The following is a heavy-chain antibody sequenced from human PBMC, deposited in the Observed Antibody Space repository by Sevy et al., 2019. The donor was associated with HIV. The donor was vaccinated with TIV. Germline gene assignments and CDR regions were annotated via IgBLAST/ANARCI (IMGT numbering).Heavy chain of an antibody. CDR3: TNTGNGFDY. Sequence: ASVKVSCKASGYTFTGYYMHWVRRAPGQGLGWVGWINPNSGGTNYAQKFQGRVTMTRDTSINTAYMELSSLRPDDTAIYYCTNTGNGFDYWGQGTLVTVSS. D-gene: IGHD2-8*01. CDR2: INPNSGGT. V-gene: IGHV1-2*02. CDR1: GYTFTGYY. J-gene: IGHJ4*02.